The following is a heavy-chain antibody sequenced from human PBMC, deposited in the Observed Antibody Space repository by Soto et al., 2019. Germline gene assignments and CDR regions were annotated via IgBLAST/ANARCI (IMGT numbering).Heavy chain of an antibody. CDR3: ALRIAVGDTFDY. J-gene: IGHJ4*02. CDR1: GYALNVWL. V-gene: IGHV1-2*02. D-gene: IGHD6-19*01. CDR2: INPTAGGT. Sequence: APVKLSCKGVGYALNVWLMDWLRQTPEKAPEGLGWINPTAGGTRYAQQFRGRVTMTRDMYLSTAYMELSTLTSYDTAMYDYALRIAVGDTFDYWGQGTLVTVSS.